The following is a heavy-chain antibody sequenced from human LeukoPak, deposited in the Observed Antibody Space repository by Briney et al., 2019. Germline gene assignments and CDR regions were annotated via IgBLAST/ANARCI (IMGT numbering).Heavy chain of an antibody. CDR2: IYHSGST. Sequence: SETLSLTCAVSGGSISSGGYSWSWIRQPPGKGLGWIGYIYHSGSTYYNPSLKSRATISVDRSKNQFSLKLSSVTAADTAVYFCARGTYDSSRYYYFDYWGQGTLVTVSS. D-gene: IGHD3-22*01. CDR3: ARGTYDSSRYYYFDY. CDR1: GGSISSGGYS. J-gene: IGHJ4*02. V-gene: IGHV4-30-2*01.